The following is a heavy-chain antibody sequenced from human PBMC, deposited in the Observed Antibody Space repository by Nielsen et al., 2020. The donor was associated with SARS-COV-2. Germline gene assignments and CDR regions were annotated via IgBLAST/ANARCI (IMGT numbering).Heavy chain of an antibody. V-gene: IGHV4-61*08. D-gene: IGHD2-2*01. J-gene: IGHJ5*02. Sequence: SETLSLTCTVSGGSISSGDYYWSWIRQPPGKGLEWIGYIYYSGSTNYNPSLKSRVTISVDTSKNQFSLKLSSVTAADTAVYYCARWVYCSSTSCYGDNWFDPWGQGTLVTVSS. CDR3: ARWVYCSSTSCYGDNWFDP. CDR1: GGSISSGDYY. CDR2: IYYSGST.